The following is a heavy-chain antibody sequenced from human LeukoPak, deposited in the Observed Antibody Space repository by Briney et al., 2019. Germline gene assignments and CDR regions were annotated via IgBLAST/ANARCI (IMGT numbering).Heavy chain of an antibody. CDR1: GFTFSNYA. Sequence: GSLRLSCAASGFTFSNYAMSWIRQPPGKGLEWIGEINHSGSTNYNPSLKSRVTISVDTSKNQFSLKLSSVTAADTAVYYCARRPMTTVTTSRYNWFDPWGQGTLVTVSS. D-gene: IGHD4-17*01. V-gene: IGHV4-34*01. J-gene: IGHJ5*02. CDR2: INHSGST. CDR3: ARRPMTTVTTSRYNWFDP.